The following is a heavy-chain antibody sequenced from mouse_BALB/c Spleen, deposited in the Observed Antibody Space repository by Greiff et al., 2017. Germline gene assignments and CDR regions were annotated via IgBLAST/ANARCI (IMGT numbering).Heavy chain of an antibody. J-gene: IGHJ2*01. V-gene: IGHV1S135*01. CDR2: IDPYNGGT. Sequence: VQLQQSGPELVKPGASVKISCKASGYSFTGYNMYWVKQSHRKSLEWIGYIDPYNGGTSYNQKSKGKATLTVDKSSSTAYMQLNSLTSEDSAIYYCARGGNYLYYFDYWGQGTTLTVSS. D-gene: IGHD2-1*01. CDR1: GYSFTGYN. CDR3: ARGGNYLYYFDY.